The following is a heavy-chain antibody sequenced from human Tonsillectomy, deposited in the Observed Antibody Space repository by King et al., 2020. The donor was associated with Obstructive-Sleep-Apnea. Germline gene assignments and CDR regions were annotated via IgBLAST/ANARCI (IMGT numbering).Heavy chain of an antibody. D-gene: IGHD2-15*01. CDR1: GFTFSDYY. J-gene: IGHJ4*02. CDR2: ISSSGSTI. CDR3: ARDRYCSGGSCYFDFDY. V-gene: IGHV3-11*01. Sequence: VQLVESGGGLVKPGGSLRLSCAASGFTFSDYYMSWIRQAPGKGLEWVSYISSSGSTIYSADSVKGRFTISRDKAKNSLYLQMNSLRAEDTAVYYCARDRYCSGGSCYFDFDYWGQGTLSPSPQ.